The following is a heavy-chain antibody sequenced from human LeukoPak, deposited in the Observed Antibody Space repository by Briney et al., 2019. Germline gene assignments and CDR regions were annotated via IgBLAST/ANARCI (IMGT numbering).Heavy chain of an antibody. J-gene: IGHJ3*02. CDR2: IIPILGIA. CDR1: GGTFSNYA. D-gene: IGHD3-22*01. Sequence: SVKVSCKASGGTFSNYAISWVRQAPGQGLEWMGRIIPILGIANYAQKFQGRVTITADKSTSTVYMELSGLRSEDTAVYYCAEYFYDSSGYYRTDAFDIWGQGTMVTVSS. CDR3: AEYFYDSSGYYRTDAFDI. V-gene: IGHV1-69*04.